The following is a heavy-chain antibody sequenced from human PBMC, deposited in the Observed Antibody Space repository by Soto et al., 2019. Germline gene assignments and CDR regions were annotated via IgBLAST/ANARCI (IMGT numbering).Heavy chain of an antibody. Sequence: ASVKVSCKASGYTFTCHYMHWVRQAPGQGLEWMGWINPTSGVTKFAQKFQGRATITRDTSISTAYMELTRLTSDDTAVYFCARDCSGASCYYDFWGQGTLVTVSS. CDR2: INPTSGVT. J-gene: IGHJ4*02. CDR1: GYTFTCHY. D-gene: IGHD2-15*01. V-gene: IGHV1-2*02. CDR3: ARDCSGASCYYDF.